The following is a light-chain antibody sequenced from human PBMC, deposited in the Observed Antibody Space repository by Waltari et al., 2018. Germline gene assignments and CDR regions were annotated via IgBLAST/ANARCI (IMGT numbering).Light chain of an antibody. V-gene: IGLV2-14*01. Sequence: QSALAQPASVSGSPGQSITVSCTGTSSDVGGYNYVSWYQQHPGTAPNVVIYEVSKRPAGVSDRFYGSKSGNTASLTISGLQAEDEADYYCTSFTTTSTVQFGGGTK. J-gene: IGLJ2*01. CDR1: SSDVGGYNY. CDR3: TSFTTTSTVQ. CDR2: EVS.